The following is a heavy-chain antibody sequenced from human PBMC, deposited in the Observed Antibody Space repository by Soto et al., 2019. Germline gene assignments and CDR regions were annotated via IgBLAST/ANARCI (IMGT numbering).Heavy chain of an antibody. CDR1: GFTFSSYA. D-gene: IGHD3-10*01. Sequence: VQLVESGGGLVQPGGSLRLSCAASGFTFSSYAMHWVRQAPGKGLEWVAVISYDGSNKYYADSVKGRFTISRDNSKNTLYLQMNSLRAEDTAVYYCARDSGTYYYGSGSLIWGQGTLVTVSS. V-gene: IGHV3-30-3*01. CDR2: ISYDGSNK. J-gene: IGHJ4*02. CDR3: ARDSGTYYYGSGSLI.